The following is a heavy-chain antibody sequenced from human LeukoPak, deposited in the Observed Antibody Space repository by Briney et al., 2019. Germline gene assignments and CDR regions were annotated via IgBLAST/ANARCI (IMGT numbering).Heavy chain of an antibody. D-gene: IGHD3-9*01. CDR3: ARGGLRYFDWLSLENNWFDP. Sequence: PGGSLRLSCAASGFTFSSYGMHWVRQAPGKGLEWVAFIRYDGSNKYYADSVKGRFTISRDNAKNSLYLQMNSLRAEDTAVYYCARGGLRYFDWLSLENNWFDPWGQGTLVTVSS. J-gene: IGHJ5*02. V-gene: IGHV3-30*02. CDR1: GFTFSSYG. CDR2: IRYDGSNK.